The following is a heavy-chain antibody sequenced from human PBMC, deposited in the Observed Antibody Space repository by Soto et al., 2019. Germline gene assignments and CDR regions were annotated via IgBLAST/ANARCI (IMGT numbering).Heavy chain of an antibody. CDR2: INHSGST. D-gene: IGHD2-21*02. J-gene: IGHJ4*02. CDR3: ARGLENAYCGGDCYVYYFDY. Sequence: QVQLQQWGAGLLKPSETLSLTCAVYGGSFSGYYWSWIRQPPGKGLEWIGEINHSGSTNYNPSLKSRVPISVDTSKNQFSLKLSSVTAADTAVYYCARGLENAYCGGDCYVYYFDYWGQGTLVTVSS. V-gene: IGHV4-34*01. CDR1: GGSFSGYY.